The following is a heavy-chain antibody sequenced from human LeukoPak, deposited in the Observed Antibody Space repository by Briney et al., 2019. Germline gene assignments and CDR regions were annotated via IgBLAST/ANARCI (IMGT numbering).Heavy chain of an antibody. CDR1: GFTFSSYW. CDR3: ATTTHFDY. D-gene: IGHD1-14*01. Sequence: GGSLRLSCAASGFTFSSYWMSWVRQAPGKGLECVANINEDGSEEYYVDSVKGRFSISRDNAKNSLYLQMNSLRAEDTAVYYCATTTHFDYWGQGILVTVSS. V-gene: IGHV3-7*01. CDR2: INEDGSEE. J-gene: IGHJ4*02.